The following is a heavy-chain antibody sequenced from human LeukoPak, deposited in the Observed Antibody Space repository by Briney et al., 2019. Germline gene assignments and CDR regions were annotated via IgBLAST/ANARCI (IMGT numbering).Heavy chain of an antibody. CDR3: AKGTSRTQLNFDY. J-gene: IGHJ4*02. CDR2: ISGSGGST. V-gene: IGHV3-23*01. Sequence: GGSLRLSCAASGFTFSSYATSWVRQAPGKGLEWVSAISGSGGSTYYADSVKGRFTISRDNSKNTLYLQMNSLRAEDTAVYYCAKGTSRTQLNFDYWGQGTLVTVSS. CDR1: GFTFSSYA. D-gene: IGHD5-18*01.